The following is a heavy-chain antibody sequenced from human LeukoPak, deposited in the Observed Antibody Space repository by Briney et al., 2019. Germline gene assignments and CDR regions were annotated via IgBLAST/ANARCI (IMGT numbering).Heavy chain of an antibody. D-gene: IGHD2-21*02. J-gene: IGHJ4*02. CDR1: GFTFSSYG. Sequence: GGSLRLSCVGSGFTFSSYGMNWVRQAPGKGLEGIAYISSTTSIYYADSVKGRFTISRDNSKNTLYLQMNSLRAEDTAVFYCAKEPRHCGADCFSLLDSWGQGTLVTVSS. V-gene: IGHV3-48*01. CDR2: ISSTTSI. CDR3: AKEPRHCGADCFSLLDS.